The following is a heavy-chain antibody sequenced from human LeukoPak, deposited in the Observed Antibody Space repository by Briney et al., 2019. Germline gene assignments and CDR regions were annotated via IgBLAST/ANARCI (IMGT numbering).Heavy chain of an antibody. J-gene: IGHJ3*02. D-gene: IGHD6-19*01. Sequence: PSETLSLTCAVYGGSFSGYYWSWIRQPPGKGLEWIGEINHSGSTNYNPSLKSRVTISVDTSKNQFSLKLSSVTAADTAVYYCARERIAVARGAFDIWGQGTMVTVSS. CDR2: INHSGST. CDR3: ARERIAVARGAFDI. V-gene: IGHV4-34*01. CDR1: GGSFSGYY.